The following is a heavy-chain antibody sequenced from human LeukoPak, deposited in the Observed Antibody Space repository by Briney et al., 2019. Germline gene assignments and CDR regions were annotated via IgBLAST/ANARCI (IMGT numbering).Heavy chain of an antibody. Sequence: AGRSLRLSCAASGFTFSDYAMHWVRQAPGKGLQWVAVISYDGNYKYSADSMKGRFTVSRDNSENMLYLQMNSLRPEDTAVYYCARDPLTDCSGGRCYSEGFDPWGQGTLVTVSS. CDR3: ARDPLTDCSGGRCYSEGFDP. V-gene: IGHV3-30-3*01. J-gene: IGHJ5*02. CDR2: ISYDGNYK. D-gene: IGHD2-15*01. CDR1: GFTFSDYA.